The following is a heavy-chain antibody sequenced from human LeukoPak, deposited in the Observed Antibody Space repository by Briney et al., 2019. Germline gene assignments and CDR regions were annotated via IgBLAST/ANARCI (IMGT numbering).Heavy chain of an antibody. Sequence: ASVRVSCKASGYTFTSYEINWVRQATGQGLEWMGWINPNSGGTNYAQKFQGRVTMTRDMSTSTVYMELSSLRSEDTAVYYCARDEAQGWFGELLYYFDYWGQGTLVTVSS. J-gene: IGHJ4*02. V-gene: IGHV1-8*01. CDR3: ARDEAQGWFGELLYYFDY. CDR2: INPNSGGT. CDR1: GYTFTSYE. D-gene: IGHD3-10*01.